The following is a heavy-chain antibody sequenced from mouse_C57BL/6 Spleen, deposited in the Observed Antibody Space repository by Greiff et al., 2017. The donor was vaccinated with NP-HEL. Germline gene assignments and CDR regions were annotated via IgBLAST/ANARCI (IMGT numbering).Heavy chain of an antibody. V-gene: IGHV5-4*01. Sequence: EVHLVESGGGLVKPGGSLKLSCAASGFTFSSYAMSWVRQTPEKRLEWVATISDGGSYTYYPDNVKGRFTISRDNAKNNLYLQMSHLKSEDTAMYYCARDRDYYGSSYHDYWGQGTTLTVSS. D-gene: IGHD1-1*01. J-gene: IGHJ2*01. CDR2: ISDGGSYT. CDR1: GFTFSSYA. CDR3: ARDRDYYGSSYHDY.